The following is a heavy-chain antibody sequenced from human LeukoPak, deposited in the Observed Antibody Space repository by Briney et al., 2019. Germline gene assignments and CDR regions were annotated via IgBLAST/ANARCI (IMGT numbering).Heavy chain of an antibody. CDR1: GFTFSDYY. Sequence: GGSLRLSCAASGFTFSDYYMSWIRQAPGKGLEWVSYISSSGSTIYYADSVKGRFTISRDNAKNSLYLQMYSLRAEDTAVYYCARYRLSIFGGVTYMFDYWGQGTLVTVSS. CDR3: ARYRLSIFGGVTYMFDY. D-gene: IGHD3-3*01. J-gene: IGHJ4*02. CDR2: ISSSGSTI. V-gene: IGHV3-11*01.